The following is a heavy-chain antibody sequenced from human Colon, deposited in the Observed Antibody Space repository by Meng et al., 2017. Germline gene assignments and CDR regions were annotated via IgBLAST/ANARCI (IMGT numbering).Heavy chain of an antibody. Sequence: GGSLRLSCAASGFTFSSYSMNWVRQAPGKGLEWVSSISSSSSYIYYADSVKGRFTISRDNAKNSLYLQKNSLRAEDTAVYYCARESTYYYDSSGYFFDDWGQGTLVTVSS. J-gene: IGHJ4*02. D-gene: IGHD3-22*01. CDR1: GFTFSSYS. CDR2: ISSSSSYI. CDR3: ARESTYYYDSSGYFFDD. V-gene: IGHV3-21*01.